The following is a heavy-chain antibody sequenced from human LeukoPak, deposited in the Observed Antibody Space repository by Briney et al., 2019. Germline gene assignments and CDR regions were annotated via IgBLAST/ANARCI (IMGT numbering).Heavy chain of an antibody. V-gene: IGHV1-46*01. D-gene: IGHD5-18*01. CDR2: INPSGGST. J-gene: IGHJ5*02. Sequence: ASVTVSRKASGYIFTSYFMHWVRQAPGQGLEWMGLINPSGGSTRYAQKFQGRVTMTRDMSTSTVYMELSSLRSEDTAVYYCARALPHRRLMDTTMEQHWFDPWGQGTLVTVSS. CDR3: ARALPHRRLMDTTMEQHWFDP. CDR1: GYIFTSYF.